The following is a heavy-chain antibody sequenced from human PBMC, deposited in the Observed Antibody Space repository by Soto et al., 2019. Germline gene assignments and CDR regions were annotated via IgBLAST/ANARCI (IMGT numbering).Heavy chain of an antibody. CDR2: ITSGGGL. D-gene: IGHD2-15*01. CDR3: AKGDCSGRTCYGSDY. CDR1: GFTFNIYA. V-gene: IGHV3-23*01. Sequence: EVQLLESGGGLVQPGGSLRLSCEASGFTFNIYAMRWIRQAPGKGLEWVSTITSGGGLYSADSVKGRFTISRDNSKNILYLQMHSLKVEDTAIYYCAKGDCSGRTCYGSDYWGQGTVVTVSS. J-gene: IGHJ4*02.